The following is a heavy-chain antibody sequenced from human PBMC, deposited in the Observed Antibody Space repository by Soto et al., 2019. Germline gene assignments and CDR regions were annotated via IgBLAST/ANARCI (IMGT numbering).Heavy chain of an antibody. J-gene: IGHJ6*02. CDR3: AREGVAPYYYYGMDV. D-gene: IGHD5-12*01. Sequence: ASVKVSCKASGYTFTISGISWVRQAPGQGPEWMGWISSHNGDTNYAQTFQGRVTMTTDTSTSTAYMELRSLRSDDTAVYYCAREGVAPYYYYGMDVGVQGTPVXVS. CDR2: ISSHNGDT. CDR1: GYTFTISG. V-gene: IGHV1-18*01.